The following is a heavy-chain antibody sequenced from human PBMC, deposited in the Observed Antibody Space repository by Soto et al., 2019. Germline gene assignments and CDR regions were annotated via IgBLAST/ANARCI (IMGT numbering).Heavy chain of an antibody. CDR1: GFTFSSFA. CDR2: IDTSGDNT. Sequence: EVQLLESGGGLVQRGGSVRLSCVASGFTFSSFAMSWVRQAPGKGLEWVSTIDTSGDNTYYADSVKGRFTISRDNSKNTLYLQMNSLRAEDRALYYCAKDRDFWSGHYPCMDVWGQGTTVTVSS. J-gene: IGHJ6*02. D-gene: IGHD3-3*01. CDR3: AKDRDFWSGHYPCMDV. V-gene: IGHV3-23*01.